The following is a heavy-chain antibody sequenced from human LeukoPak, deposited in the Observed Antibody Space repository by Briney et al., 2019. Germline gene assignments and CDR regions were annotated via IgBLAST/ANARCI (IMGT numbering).Heavy chain of an antibody. CDR3: TRRGAVAADFDY. Sequence: SETLSLTCTVSGGSITSSSYYWGWIRQPPGKGLEWIGSIYYSGSIYYNPSLKSRVTISVDTSKNQFSLKLSSVTAADTAVYLCTRRGAVAADFDYWGQGTLVTVSS. CDR1: GGSITSSSYY. D-gene: IGHD6-19*01. CDR2: IYYSGSI. J-gene: IGHJ4*02. V-gene: IGHV4-39*01.